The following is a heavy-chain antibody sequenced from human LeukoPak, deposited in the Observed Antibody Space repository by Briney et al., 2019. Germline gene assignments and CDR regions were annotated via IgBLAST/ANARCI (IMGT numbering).Heavy chain of an antibody. D-gene: IGHD3-9*01. Sequence: SQTLSLTCTVSGGSIRSGGYYWSWIRQHPGKGLEWIGYIYYSGSTYYNPSLKSRVTISVDTSKNQFSLKLNSVTAADTAVYYCARGHTYYDILTGYQNYFQHWGQGTLVTVSS. J-gene: IGHJ1*01. CDR3: ARGHTYYDILTGYQNYFQH. CDR1: GGSIRSGGYY. CDR2: IYYSGST. V-gene: IGHV4-31*03.